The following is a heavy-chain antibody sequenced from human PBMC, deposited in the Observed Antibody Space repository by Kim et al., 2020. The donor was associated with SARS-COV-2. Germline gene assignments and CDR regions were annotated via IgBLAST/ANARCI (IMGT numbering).Heavy chain of an antibody. J-gene: IGHJ6*02. CDR2: IYPGDSDT. Sequence: GESLKISCKGSGYSFTSYWIGWVRQMPGKGLEWMGIIYPGDSDTRYSPSFQGQVTISADKSISTAYLQWSSLKASDTAMYYCARRDGDSSGWYEYGMDVWSQGTTVTVSS. CDR1: GYSFTSYW. D-gene: IGHD6-19*01. CDR3: ARRDGDSSGWYEYGMDV. V-gene: IGHV5-51*01.